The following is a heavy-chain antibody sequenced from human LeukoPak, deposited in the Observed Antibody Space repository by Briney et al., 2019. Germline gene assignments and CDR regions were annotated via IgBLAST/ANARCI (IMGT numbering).Heavy chain of an antibody. J-gene: IGHJ4*02. Sequence: GGSLRLSCAASGFTFTHSGMSWVRQAPGKGLEWVAGISDSGGSTNYADSVKGRFTIPRDNPKNTLYLQMNSLRAEDTAVYFCAKRGVVIRVILVGFHKEAYYFDSWGQGALVTVSS. CDR3: AKRGVVIRVILVGFHKEAYYFDS. D-gene: IGHD3-22*01. CDR2: ISDSGGST. V-gene: IGHV3-23*01. CDR1: GFTFTHSG.